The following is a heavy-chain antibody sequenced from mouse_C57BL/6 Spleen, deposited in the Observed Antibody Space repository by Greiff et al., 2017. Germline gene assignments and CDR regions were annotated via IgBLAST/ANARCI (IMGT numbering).Heavy chain of an antibody. D-gene: IGHD4-1*01. CDR2: ISDGGSYT. V-gene: IGHV5-4*03. CDR1: GFTFSSYA. J-gene: IGHJ2*01. Sequence: EVKLVESGGGLVKPGGSLKLSCAASGFTFSSYAMSWVRQTPEKRLEWVATISDGGSYTYYPDNVKGRFTISRDNAKNNLYLQMSHLKSEDTAMYYCASRLGYFDYWGQGTTLTVSS. CDR3: ASRLGYFDY.